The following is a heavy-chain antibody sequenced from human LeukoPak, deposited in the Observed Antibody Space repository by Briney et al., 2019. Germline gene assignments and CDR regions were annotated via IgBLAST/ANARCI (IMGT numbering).Heavy chain of an antibody. J-gene: IGHJ1*01. V-gene: IGHV3-9*01. CDR1: GFPFDDYA. CDR2: VSWICGSI. Sequence: LRLSCAASGFPFDDYAMLWLRPAPAKGLDGVSGVSWICGSIGHADSVKGRFTISRDNAKNSLYLQINRCKAQIPALVLCAKLGSEVTYYYDSSGYSYYEYWGQGTLVTVSS. D-gene: IGHD3-22*01. CDR3: AKLGSEVTYYYDSSGYSYYEY.